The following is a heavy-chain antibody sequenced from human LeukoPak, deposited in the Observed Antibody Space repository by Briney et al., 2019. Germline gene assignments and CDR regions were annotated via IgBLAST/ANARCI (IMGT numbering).Heavy chain of an antibody. V-gene: IGHV4-59*01. CDR3: ARQSVLMVYARDY. CDR2: IYYSGST. D-gene: IGHD2-8*01. J-gene: IGHJ4*02. Sequence: PSETLSLTCTVAGGSISSYYWSWIRQPPGKGLEWIGYIYYSGSTNYNPSLKSRVTISVDTSKNQFSLKLSSVTAADTAVYYCARQSVLMVYARDYWGQGTLVTVSS. CDR1: GGSISSYY.